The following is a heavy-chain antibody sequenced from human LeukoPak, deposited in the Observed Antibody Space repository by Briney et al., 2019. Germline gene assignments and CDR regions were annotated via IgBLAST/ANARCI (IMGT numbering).Heavy chain of an antibody. Sequence: GGSLRLSCEASGFTFTSYAMHWVRHAPGRGLEYDSAISNDGGATFYADSVKGRFTVSRDNSSNTLYLQMGSLRAEDMGVYYCTRSHQQQFVRLAFDCWGQGTLVTVSS. V-gene: IGHV3-64*02. J-gene: IGHJ4*02. CDR3: TRSHQQQFVRLAFDC. CDR1: GFTFTSYA. D-gene: IGHD6-13*01. CDR2: ISNDGGAT.